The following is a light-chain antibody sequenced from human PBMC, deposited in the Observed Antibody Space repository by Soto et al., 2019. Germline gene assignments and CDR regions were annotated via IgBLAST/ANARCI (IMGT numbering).Light chain of an antibody. CDR1: QSISSN. Sequence: EIVMTQSPSTLSVSAGERATLSCRASQSISSNLAWYQQKLGQAPRLLIYRASNRATGIPARFSGSGSGTEFTLTISSLQSEDFALYYCHQYENWPQTFGQGTKVDI. CDR3: HQYENWPQT. CDR2: RAS. V-gene: IGKV3-15*01. J-gene: IGKJ1*01.